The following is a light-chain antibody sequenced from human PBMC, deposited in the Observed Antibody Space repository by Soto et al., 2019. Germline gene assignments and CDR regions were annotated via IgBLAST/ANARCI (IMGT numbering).Light chain of an antibody. CDR2: EVS. Sequence: QSALTKPPSASGSPGQSVTISCSGTSSDVGGYNYVSWHQQHPGKAPKLMIYEVSKRPSGVPDRFSGSKSGNTASLIVSGLQAEDEADYYCSSYAGSNNFVFGTGTKVTVL. V-gene: IGLV2-8*01. CDR1: SSDVGGYNY. J-gene: IGLJ1*01. CDR3: SSYAGSNNFV.